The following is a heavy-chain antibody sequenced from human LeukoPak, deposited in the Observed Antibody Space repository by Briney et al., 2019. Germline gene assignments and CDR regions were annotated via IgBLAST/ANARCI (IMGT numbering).Heavy chain of an antibody. CDR2: ISGSGTA. CDR3: ARGTELTRTSGHYSFDY. J-gene: IGHJ4*02. V-gene: IGHV4-4*07. CDR1: AGSINTYF. Sequence: SETLSLTCTVSAGSINTYFWTWVRQPAGKGLEWIGRISGSGTAFYNPSLESRVTISLDTANYQLFLRMTSVSAADTAVYYCARGTELTRTSGHYSFDYWGQGTLVSVSS. D-gene: IGHD1-7*01.